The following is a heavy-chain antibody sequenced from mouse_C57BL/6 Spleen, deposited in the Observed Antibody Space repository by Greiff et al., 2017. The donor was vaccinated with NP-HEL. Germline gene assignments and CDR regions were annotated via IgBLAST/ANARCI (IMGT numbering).Heavy chain of an antibody. D-gene: IGHD2-4*01. CDR3: ASTYDYRGDYAMDY. J-gene: IGHJ4*01. CDR2: ISYSGST. CDR1: GYSITSGYD. V-gene: IGHV3-1*01. Sequence: DVKLQESGPGMVKPSQSLSLTCTVTGYSITSGYDWHWIRHFPGNKLEWMGYISYSGSTNYNPSLKSRISITHDTSKNHFFLKLNSVTTEDTATYYCASTYDYRGDYAMDYWGQGTSVTVSS.